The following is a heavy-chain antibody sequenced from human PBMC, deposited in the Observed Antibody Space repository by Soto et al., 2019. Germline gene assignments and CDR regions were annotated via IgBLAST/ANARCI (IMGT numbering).Heavy chain of an antibody. Sequence: EVQLLESGGGLVQPGGSLRLSCAASGFTFSSYAMSWVRQAPGKGLEWVSAISGSGGSTYYADSVKGRFTISRDNSKNTLYLQMNSLRAEDTAVYYCAKDREHIVVVPDYYYYGMDVWGQGTTVTVSS. V-gene: IGHV3-23*01. CDR2: ISGSGGST. J-gene: IGHJ6*02. CDR3: AKDREHIVVVPDYYYYGMDV. D-gene: IGHD2-21*01. CDR1: GFTFSSYA.